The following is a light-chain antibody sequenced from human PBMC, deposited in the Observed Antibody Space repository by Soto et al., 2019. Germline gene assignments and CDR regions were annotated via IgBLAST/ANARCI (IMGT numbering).Light chain of an antibody. CDR2: EDT. Sequence: QSALTQPASVSGSPGQSITISCTGTSSDVGSYNLVSWYQQHPGKVPKVLLYEDTRRPSGVSSRFSGSKSGNTASLTIAGLLPEDDSDYYCCSYTITNTLIFGSGTKVTVL. J-gene: IGLJ1*01. CDR3: CSYTITNTLI. CDR1: SSDVGSYNL. V-gene: IGLV2-14*02.